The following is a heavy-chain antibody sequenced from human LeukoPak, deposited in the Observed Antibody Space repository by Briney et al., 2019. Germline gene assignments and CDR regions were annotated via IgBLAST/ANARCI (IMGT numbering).Heavy chain of an antibody. V-gene: IGHV1-69*13. CDR1: GYTFTSYG. J-gene: IGHJ3*01. Sequence: SVKVSCKASGYTFTSYGISWVRQAPGQGLEWMGGIIPMFRTANYGQKFQGRVTITADDSTSTGYMELSSLRSEDTAVFYCAYLSASNTGAFDVWGQGTVVTVSS. D-gene: IGHD2-8*02. CDR3: AYLSASNTGAFDV. CDR2: IIPMFRTA.